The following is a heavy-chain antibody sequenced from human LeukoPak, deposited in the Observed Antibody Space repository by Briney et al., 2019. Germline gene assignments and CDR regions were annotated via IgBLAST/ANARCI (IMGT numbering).Heavy chain of an antibody. D-gene: IGHD6-13*01. Sequence: PSETLSLTRAVYGGSFSGYYWSWIRQPPGKGLEWIGEINHSGSTNYNPSLKSRVTISVDTSKNQFSLKLSSVTAADTAVYYCAREVEGEQLVTPYYFDYWGQGTLVTVSS. CDR2: INHSGST. CDR1: GGSFSGYY. V-gene: IGHV4-34*01. J-gene: IGHJ4*02. CDR3: AREVEGEQLVTPYYFDY.